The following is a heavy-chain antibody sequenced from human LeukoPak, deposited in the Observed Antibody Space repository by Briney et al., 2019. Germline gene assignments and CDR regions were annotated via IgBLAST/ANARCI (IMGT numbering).Heavy chain of an antibody. CDR1: GYTFTGYY. CDR2: INPNSGGT. Sequence: VASVKVSCKASGYTFTGYYMHWVRQAPGQGLEWMGRINPNSGGTNYAQKFQGWVTMTRDTSISTAYMELSRLRSDDTAVYYCARAPRDYYDSSGYSYYFDYWGQGTLVTVSS. CDR3: ARAPRDYYDSSGYSYYFDY. V-gene: IGHV1-2*04. J-gene: IGHJ4*02. D-gene: IGHD3-22*01.